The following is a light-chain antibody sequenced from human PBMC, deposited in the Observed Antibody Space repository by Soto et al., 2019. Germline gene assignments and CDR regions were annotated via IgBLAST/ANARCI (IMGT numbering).Light chain of an antibody. J-gene: IGKJ1*01. CDR2: AAS. CDR3: QQSYSRT. CDR1: QSISNY. Sequence: DIQLAQSPSSLSASVGDRVSISCRASQSISNYLNWYQQKPGKAPKVLIFAASRLQSGVPSRFSGSGSGTDFTLTITSLQPEDFATYYCQQSYSRTLSQGTKVDIK. V-gene: IGKV1-39*01.